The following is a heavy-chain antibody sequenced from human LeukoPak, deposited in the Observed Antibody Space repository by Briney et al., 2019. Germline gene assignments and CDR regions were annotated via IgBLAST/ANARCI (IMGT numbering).Heavy chain of an antibody. CDR1: GGTFSSYT. J-gene: IGHJ5*02. V-gene: IGHV1-69*02. CDR3: ASSIYYDFWSGYSNWFDP. D-gene: IGHD3-3*01. CDR2: IIPILGIA. Sequence: SVKVSCKASGGTFSSYTISWVRHAPGQGLEWMGRIIPILGIANYAQKFQGRVTITADKATSTAYMELSSLRSEDTAVYYCASSIYYDFWSGYSNWFDPWGQGTLVTVSS.